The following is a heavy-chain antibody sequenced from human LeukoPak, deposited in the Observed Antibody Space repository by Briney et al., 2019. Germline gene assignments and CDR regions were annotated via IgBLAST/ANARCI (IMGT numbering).Heavy chain of an antibody. CDR3: ARKNYDFLSGGPKHFDY. Sequence: GGSLRLSCAASGFTFSSYAMSWVRQAPGKGLEWVSYISSSSSTIYYADSVKGRFTISRDNAKNSLYLQMNSLRAEDTAVYYCARKNYDFLSGGPKHFDYWGQGTLVTVSS. J-gene: IGHJ4*02. V-gene: IGHV3-48*04. CDR2: ISSSSSTI. D-gene: IGHD3-3*01. CDR1: GFTFSSYA.